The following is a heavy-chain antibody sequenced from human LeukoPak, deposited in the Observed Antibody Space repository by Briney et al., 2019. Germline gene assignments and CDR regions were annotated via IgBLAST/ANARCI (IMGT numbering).Heavy chain of an antibody. CDR2: ISYDGSGK. CDR1: GFTFSNFA. CDR3: ARVPYYDSSGNRDY. Sequence: GRSLRLSCAASGFTFSNFAMHWVRQAPGRGLEWVAVISYDGSGKYYADSVKGRFTISRDSSRDTLYLEMNSLRPEDTAVYYCARVPYYDSSGNRDYWGQGTLAIVSS. D-gene: IGHD3-22*01. J-gene: IGHJ4*02. V-gene: IGHV3-30*04.